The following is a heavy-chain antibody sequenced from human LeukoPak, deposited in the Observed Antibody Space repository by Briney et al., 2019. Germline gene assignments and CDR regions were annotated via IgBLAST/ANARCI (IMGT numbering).Heavy chain of an antibody. V-gene: IGHV5-51*01. Sequence: GESLKISCKGSGYRFTNYWIGWVRQMPGKGLEWIGIFYPGDSDARYSPSFQGQVTISADKSISTAYLQWSSLKASDTAMYYCARLSPPGAHYGMDVWGQGTTVTVSS. J-gene: IGHJ6*02. CDR1: GYRFTNYW. CDR2: FYPGDSDA. CDR3: ARLSPPGAHYGMDV.